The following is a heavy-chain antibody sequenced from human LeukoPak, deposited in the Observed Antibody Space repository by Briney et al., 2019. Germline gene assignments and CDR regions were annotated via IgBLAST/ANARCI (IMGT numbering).Heavy chain of an antibody. CDR2: ISSSSSYI. Sequence: PGGSLRLSCAASGFTFSSYSMSWVRQAPGKGLEWVSSISSSSSYIYYADSVKGRFTISRDNAKNSLYLQMNSLRAEDTAVYYCARDGSLYGDYFWFDPRGQGTLVTVSS. V-gene: IGHV3-21*01. J-gene: IGHJ5*02. CDR1: GFTFSSYS. CDR3: ARDGSLYGDYFWFDP. D-gene: IGHD4-17*01.